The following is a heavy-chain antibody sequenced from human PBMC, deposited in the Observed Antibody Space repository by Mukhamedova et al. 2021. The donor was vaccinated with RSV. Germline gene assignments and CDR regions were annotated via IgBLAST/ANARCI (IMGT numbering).Heavy chain of an antibody. J-gene: IGHJ6*02. D-gene: IGHD6-19*01. Sequence: GKGLEWVSSISSSSSYIYYADSVKGRFTISRDNAKNSLYLQMNSLRAEDTAVYYCARDLLGSGWYNYYGMDVWGQRTTVTVSS. CDR2: ISSSSSYI. CDR3: ARDLLGSGWYNYYGMDV. V-gene: IGHV3-21*01.